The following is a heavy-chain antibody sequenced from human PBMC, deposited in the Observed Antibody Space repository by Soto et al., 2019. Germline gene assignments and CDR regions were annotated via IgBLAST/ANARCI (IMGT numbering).Heavy chain of an antibody. D-gene: IGHD1-26*01. Sequence: PSETLPLTCTVSGGSISSGSYYWGWLRQPPGKGLEWIGSIYHSGTTYYNPSLKSRVTISVDTSKNQFSLKVSSVTAADTAVYYCEKHLVVGEVNYNDMDAWGQETTVTVSS. CDR2: IYHSGTT. J-gene: IGHJ6*02. CDR3: EKHLVVGEVNYNDMDA. V-gene: IGHV4-39*01. CDR1: GGSISSGSYY.